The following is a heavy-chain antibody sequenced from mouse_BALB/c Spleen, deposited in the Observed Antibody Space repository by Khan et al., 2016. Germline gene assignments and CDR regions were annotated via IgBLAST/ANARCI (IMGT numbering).Heavy chain of an antibody. J-gene: IGHJ2*01. V-gene: IGHV2-2*02. CDR3: ARTPYGSTYFDY. Sequence: QVQLKESGPGLVQPSQSLSITCTVSGFSLTSYGVHWVRQSPGKGLEWLGVIWSGGSTDYNAAFISRLSISKDNSKSQVFFKMNSLKANDTAIYYCARTPYGSTYFDYWGQGTTLTVSS. CDR2: IWSGGST. CDR1: GFSLTSYG. D-gene: IGHD1-1*01.